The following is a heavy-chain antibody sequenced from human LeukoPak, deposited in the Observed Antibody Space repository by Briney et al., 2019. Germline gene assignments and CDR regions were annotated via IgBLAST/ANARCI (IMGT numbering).Heavy chain of an antibody. CDR1: GYTFTGDW. J-gene: IGHJ4*02. D-gene: IGHD1/OR15-1a*01. CDR2: IYPGDSDT. CDR3: ARRTDWSGDY. V-gene: IGHV5-51*01. Sequence: GESLKISCKASGYTFTGDWIGWVRQMPGNGLEWMGIIYPGDSDTKYNAPFQGQVTISADKSISTAYLQWGSLKASDTAMYYCARRTDWSGDYWGQGTLVTVSS.